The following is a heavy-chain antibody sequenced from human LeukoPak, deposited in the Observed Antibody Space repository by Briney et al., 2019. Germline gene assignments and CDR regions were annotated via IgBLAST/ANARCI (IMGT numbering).Heavy chain of an antibody. J-gene: IGHJ4*02. D-gene: IGHD6-13*01. CDR3: TRVFVGDEYSSSGY. V-gene: IGHV3-74*01. CDR1: GFTFSRYY. CDR2: INSDGSST. Sequence: GGSLRLSCAASGFTFSRYYMHWVRQAPGKGLVWVSRINSDGSSTTYADSVKGRFTISRDNAKNTLYLQMNSLKVEDTAVYYCTRVFVGDEYSSSGYWGQGTLVTVSS.